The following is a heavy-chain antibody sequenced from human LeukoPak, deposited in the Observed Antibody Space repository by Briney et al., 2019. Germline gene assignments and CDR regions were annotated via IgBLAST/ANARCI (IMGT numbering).Heavy chain of an antibody. CDR1: GFTFSSYG. CDR2: ISYDGSNK. Sequence: GGSLRLSCAASGFTFSSYGVHWVRQAPGKGLEWVAVISYDGSNKYYADSVKGRFTISRDNSKNTLYLQMNSLRAEDTAVYYCAKPYSYGSTWGQGTLVTVSS. V-gene: IGHV3-30*18. CDR3: AKPYSYGST. D-gene: IGHD5-18*01. J-gene: IGHJ5*02.